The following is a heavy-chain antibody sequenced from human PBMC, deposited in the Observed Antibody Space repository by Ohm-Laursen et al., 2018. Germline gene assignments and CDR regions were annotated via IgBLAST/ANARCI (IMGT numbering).Heavy chain of an antibody. CDR1: GFTFSDYY. CDR2: ISSSGSTI. J-gene: IGHJ4*02. Sequence: SLRLSCAASGFTFSDYYMTWIRQAPGKGLEWVSYISSSGSTIYYVDSVKGRFTMSRDNAKSSLYPHMNSLRAEDTAVYYCARDPIGAYYFDYWGQGTLVTVSS. V-gene: IGHV3-11*01. CDR3: ARDPIGAYYFDY. D-gene: IGHD3-16*01.